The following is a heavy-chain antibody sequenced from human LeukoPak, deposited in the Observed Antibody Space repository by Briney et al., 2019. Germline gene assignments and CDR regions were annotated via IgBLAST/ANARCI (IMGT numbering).Heavy chain of an antibody. CDR3: VGGLYGSSISNWFDP. D-gene: IGHD3-10*01. V-gene: IGHV4-59*01. Sequence: SETLSLTCSVSGDSITGYSWSWIRQTPGKGLEWIGYIYYNGDTHYNPSLNSRLSMSVDTPKKQFSLNLRSVIAADTAVYYCVGGLYGSSISNWFDPWGQGLLVTVSS. J-gene: IGHJ5*02. CDR1: GDSITGYS. CDR2: IYYNGDT.